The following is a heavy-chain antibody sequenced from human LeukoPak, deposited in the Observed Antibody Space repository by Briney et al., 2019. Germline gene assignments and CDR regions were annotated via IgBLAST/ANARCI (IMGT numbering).Heavy chain of an antibody. CDR1: GFTFSSSG. Sequence: GGSLRLSCAASGFTFSSSGMHWVRQAPGKGLEWVAVISYDGSNKYYADSVKGRLTFSRDNSKNTLYLQMNSLRAEDTAVYYCAKEYCSNSVCHSLDYWGQGTLVTVSS. D-gene: IGHD2-8*01. V-gene: IGHV3-30*18. CDR3: AKEYCSNSVCHSLDY. J-gene: IGHJ4*02. CDR2: ISYDGSNK.